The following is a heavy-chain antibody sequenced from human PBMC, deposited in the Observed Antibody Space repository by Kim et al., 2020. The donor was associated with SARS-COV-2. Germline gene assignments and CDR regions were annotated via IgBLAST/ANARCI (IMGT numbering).Heavy chain of an antibody. J-gene: IGHJ5*02. D-gene: IGHD1-26*01. CDR1: GYTFTGYY. CDR3: ARDNRLYSGSYSRWFDP. V-gene: IGHV1-2*02. Sequence: ASVKVSCKASGYTFTGYYMHWVRQAPGQGLEWMGWINPNSGGTNYAQKFQGRVTMTRDTSISTAYMELSRLRSDDTAVYYCARDNRLYSGSYSRWFDPWGQGTLVTVSS. CDR2: INPNSGGT.